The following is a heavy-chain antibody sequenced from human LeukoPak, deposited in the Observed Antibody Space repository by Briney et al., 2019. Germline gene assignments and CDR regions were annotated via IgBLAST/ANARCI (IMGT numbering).Heavy chain of an antibody. CDR3: AASKGSGNYFAY. J-gene: IGHJ4*02. CDR1: GGSISSGGYY. Sequence: SETLSLTCTVSGGSISSGGYYWSWIRQPPGKGLERIGYIYHSGSTYYNPSLKSRLAISVDTSKSQFSLKLRSVTAADTAVYYCAASKGSGNYFAYWGQGTLVTVSS. V-gene: IGHV4-30-2*01. CDR2: IYHSGST. D-gene: IGHD3-10*01.